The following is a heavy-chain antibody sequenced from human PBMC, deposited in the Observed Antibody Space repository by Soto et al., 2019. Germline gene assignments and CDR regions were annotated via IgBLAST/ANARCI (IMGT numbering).Heavy chain of an antibody. CDR2: ISYSEIT. J-gene: IGHJ3*02. CDR3: ARPGTGGSHAAFDI. CDR1: GGSISSSTYF. Sequence: PSETLSLTCTVSGGSISSSTYFWGWIRQPPGKGLEWIGDISYSEITYYNPSLKSRVTISLDTSKNQFSLKLSSVTAADTAVYYCARPGTGGSHAAFDIWGQGTMVTVSS. D-gene: IGHD1-26*01. V-gene: IGHV4-39*01.